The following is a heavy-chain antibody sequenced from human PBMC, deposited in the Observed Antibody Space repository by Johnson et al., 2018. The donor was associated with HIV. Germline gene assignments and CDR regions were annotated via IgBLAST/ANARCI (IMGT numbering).Heavy chain of an antibody. J-gene: IGHJ3*01. D-gene: IGHD3-16*01. CDR2: ISWNSGSI. CDR1: GFTFDDYA. V-gene: IGHV3-9*01. CDR3: VKDRNYGSYLLFFDV. Sequence: VESGGGLVQPGRSLRLSCAASGFTFDDYAMHWVRQAPGKGLEWVSGISWNSGSIGYVDSVKGRFTISRNAATNSLYLRMDSLRTEDTAFYYCVKDRNYGSYLLFFDVWGQGTMVTVSS.